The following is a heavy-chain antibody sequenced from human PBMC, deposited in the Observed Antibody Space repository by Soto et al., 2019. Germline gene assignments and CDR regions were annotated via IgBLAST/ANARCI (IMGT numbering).Heavy chain of an antibody. Sequence: SVKVSCKASGGTFSSYAISWVRQAPGQGLEWMGGIIPIFGTANYAQKFQGRVTITADESTSTAYMELSSLRSEDTAVYYCARDAKYSSSSGWRREFDYWGQGTLVTVSS. CDR3: ARDAKYSSSSGWRREFDY. J-gene: IGHJ4*02. CDR2: IIPIFGTA. D-gene: IGHD6-6*01. CDR1: GGTFSSYA. V-gene: IGHV1-69*13.